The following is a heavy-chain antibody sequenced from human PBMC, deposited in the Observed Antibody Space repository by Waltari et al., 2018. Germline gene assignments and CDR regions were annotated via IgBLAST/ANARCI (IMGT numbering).Heavy chain of an antibody. V-gene: IGHV4-31*03. CDR1: GGSISSGGYY. CDR3: ARDSLRGVTTPSDV. CDR2: IYYSGST. D-gene: IGHD4-4*01. Sequence: QVQLQESGPGLVKPSQTLSLTCTVSGGSISSGGYYWSWIRQHPGKGLEWIGYIYYSGSTYYNPALKRRVTISVDTSKNQFSLKLSSVTAADTAVYYCARDSLRGVTTPSDVWGQGTTVTVSS. J-gene: IGHJ6*02.